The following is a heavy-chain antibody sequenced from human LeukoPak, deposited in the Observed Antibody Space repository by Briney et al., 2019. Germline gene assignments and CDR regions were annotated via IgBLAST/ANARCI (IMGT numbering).Heavy chain of an antibody. V-gene: IGHV1-69*01. Sequence: SVKVSCKASGGTFSSYAISWVRQAPGQGLEWMGGITPIFGTANYAQKFQGRVTITADESTSTAYMELSSLRSEDTAVYYCASCIAAAYNWFDPWGQGTLVTVSS. J-gene: IGHJ5*02. D-gene: IGHD6-13*01. CDR3: ASCIAAAYNWFDP. CDR1: GGTFSSYA. CDR2: ITPIFGTA.